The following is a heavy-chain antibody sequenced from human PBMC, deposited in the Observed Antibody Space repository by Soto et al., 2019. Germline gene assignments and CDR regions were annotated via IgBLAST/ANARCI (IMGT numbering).Heavy chain of an antibody. D-gene: IGHD1-1*01. J-gene: IGHJ5*02. CDR1: GGSFTSNNW. CDR2: IYRTGST. CDR3: ATENWSHHYLDP. Sequence: PSETLSLTCAVSGGSFTSNNWWTWVRQPPGQGLEWIGEIYRTGSTNYNPSLKSRVTISLDKSENQFSLKVTSLTLADTAVYYCATENWSHHYLDPWGQGTLGTVSS. V-gene: IGHV4-4*02.